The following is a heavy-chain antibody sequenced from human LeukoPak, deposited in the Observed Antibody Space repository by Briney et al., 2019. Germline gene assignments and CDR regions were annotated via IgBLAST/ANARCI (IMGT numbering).Heavy chain of an antibody. Sequence: GGSLRLSCAASGFTFSSYSMNWVRQAPGKGLEWVSSISSSSSYIYYADSVKGRFTISRDNAKNSLYLQMNSLRAEDTAVYYCARDNVELGGKNFDYWGQGTLVTVSS. J-gene: IGHJ4*02. D-gene: IGHD1-26*01. CDR2: ISSSSSYI. CDR1: GFTFSSYS. V-gene: IGHV3-21*01. CDR3: ARDNVELGGKNFDY.